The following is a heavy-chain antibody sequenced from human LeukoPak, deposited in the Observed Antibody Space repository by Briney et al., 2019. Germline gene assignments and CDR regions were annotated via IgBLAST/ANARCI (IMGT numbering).Heavy chain of an antibody. V-gene: IGHV5-51*01. CDR3: ARLEVLMAQNWFDP. Sequence: GESLKISCKGSGYSFTSYSIGWVRQMPGKGLEWMGIIYPGDSDTRYSPSFQGQVTISADKSISTAYLQWSSLKASDTAMYYCARLEVLMAQNWFDPSGQGTLLTVSS. CDR2: IYPGDSDT. J-gene: IGHJ5*02. D-gene: IGHD2-8*01. CDR1: GYSFTSYS.